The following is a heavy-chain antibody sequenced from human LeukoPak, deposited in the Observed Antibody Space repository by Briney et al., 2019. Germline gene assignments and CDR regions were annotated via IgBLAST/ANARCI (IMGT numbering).Heavy chain of an antibody. J-gene: IGHJ4*02. CDR1: GFTFSSYS. Sequence: GGSLRLSCAASGFTFSSYSMNWVRQAPGKGLEWVSSISSSSSYIYYADSVKGRFTISRDNAKNSLYLQMNSLRAEDTAVYYCARVPVAGTSRIDYWGQGTLVTVSS. V-gene: IGHV3-21*01. CDR3: ARVPVAGTSRIDY. CDR2: ISSSSSYI. D-gene: IGHD6-19*01.